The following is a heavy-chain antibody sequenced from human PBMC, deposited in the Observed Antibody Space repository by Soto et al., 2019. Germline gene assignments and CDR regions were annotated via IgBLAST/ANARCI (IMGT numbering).Heavy chain of an antibody. V-gene: IGHV5-51*01. J-gene: IGHJ6*02. Sequence: LGESLKISCKGSGYSFTSYWIGWVRQMPGKGLEWMGIIYPGDSDTRYSPSFQGQVTISADKSISTAYLQWSSLKASDTAMYYCARVGSSGYYKPYYYYGMDVWGQGTTVTVSS. CDR3: ARVGSSGYYKPYYYYGMDV. D-gene: IGHD3-22*01. CDR2: IYPGDSDT. CDR1: GYSFTSYW.